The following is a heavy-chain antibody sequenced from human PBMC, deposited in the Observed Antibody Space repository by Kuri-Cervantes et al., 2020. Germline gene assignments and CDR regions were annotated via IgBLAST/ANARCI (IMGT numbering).Heavy chain of an antibody. CDR2: VYYTGST. V-gene: IGHV4-59*01. D-gene: IGHD1-26*01. Sequence: SQTLSLTCAVYGGSFSGYYWGWIRQPPGKGLEWIGYVYYTGSTNYNPSLNSRATISIDTSKKYFSLKLSSVTAADTAVYYCARISGSRYYYYMDVWGKGTTVTVSS. CDR1: GGSFSGYY. CDR3: ARISGSRYYYYMDV. J-gene: IGHJ6*03.